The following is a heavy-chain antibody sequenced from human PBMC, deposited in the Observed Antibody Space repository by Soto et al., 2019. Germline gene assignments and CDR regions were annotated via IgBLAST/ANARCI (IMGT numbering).Heavy chain of an antibody. CDR2: FDPEDGNT. J-gene: IGHJ4*02. Sequence: ASVKVSCKVSGYTLTELSMHWVRQAPGKGLEWMGGFDPEDGNTNYAQKLQGRVTMTTDTSTGTAYMELRSLRSDDTAVYYCARDRRYYDSSGYPDYWGQGTLVTVSS. D-gene: IGHD3-22*01. CDR3: ARDRRYYDSSGYPDY. CDR1: GYTLTELS. V-gene: IGHV1-24*01.